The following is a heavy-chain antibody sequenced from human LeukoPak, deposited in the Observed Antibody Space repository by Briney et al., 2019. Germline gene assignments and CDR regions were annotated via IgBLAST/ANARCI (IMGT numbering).Heavy chain of an antibody. D-gene: IGHD6-13*01. J-gene: IGHJ4*02. V-gene: IGHV3-74*01. Sequence: PGGYLRLSCAASGFSFSIYWMHWVRQAPGKGLAWVSRVSSDGSSTSYADSVKGRFTISRDNARNTLFLQMNSLRAEDTAVYYCATLAAADTDYWGQGTLVTVSS. CDR1: GFSFSIYW. CDR3: ATLAAADTDY. CDR2: VSSDGSST.